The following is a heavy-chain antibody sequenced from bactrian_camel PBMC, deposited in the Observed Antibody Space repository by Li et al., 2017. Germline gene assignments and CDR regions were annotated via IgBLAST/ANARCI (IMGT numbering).Heavy chain of an antibody. CDR2: NNPGGGST. CDR1: GFTFSSFA. J-gene: IGHJ7*01. V-gene: IGHV3S40*01. D-gene: IGHD3*01. Sequence: VQLVESGGGLVQPGGSLRLSCASSGFTFSSFAMSWVRQPPGKGLEWVSGNNPGGGSTYYADSVKGRFTISRDNAKSTMYLQMDNLKPNDGGTYYCAVAIRGMYGGTWFCHNRDGIDYWGEGTLVTV.